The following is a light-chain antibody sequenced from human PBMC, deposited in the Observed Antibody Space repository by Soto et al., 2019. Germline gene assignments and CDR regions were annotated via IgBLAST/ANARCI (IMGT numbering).Light chain of an antibody. V-gene: IGLV2-18*02. Sequence: QSALTQPPSVSGSLEQSVTISCTGTGSDVANYKRVSWYQQAPGTAPKLIIYEVTSRPSGVPARFSGSKSGNTASLTISGLQAEDEADYFCTSPTPGSLYVFGTGTKVTVL. CDR1: GSDVANYKR. CDR3: TSPTPGSLYV. CDR2: EVT. J-gene: IGLJ1*01.